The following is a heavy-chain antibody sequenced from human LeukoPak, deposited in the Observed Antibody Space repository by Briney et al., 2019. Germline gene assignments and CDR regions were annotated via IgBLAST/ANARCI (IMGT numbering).Heavy chain of an antibody. CDR2: ISSNGGST. J-gene: IGHJ6*03. CDR1: GFTFSSYA. D-gene: IGHD4-11*01. Sequence: PGGSLRLSCAASGFTFSSYAMHWVRQAPGKGLEYVSAISSNGGSTYYANSVKGRFTISRDNSKNTLYLQMGSLRAEDMAVYYCARAMTTYYYYYYMDVWGKGTTVIVSS. CDR3: ARAMTTYYYYYYMDV. V-gene: IGHV3-64*01.